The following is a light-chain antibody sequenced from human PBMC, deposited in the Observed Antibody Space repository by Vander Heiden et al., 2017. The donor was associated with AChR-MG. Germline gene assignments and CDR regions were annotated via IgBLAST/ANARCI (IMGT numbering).Light chain of an antibody. CDR2: RNN. Sequence: QSVLTQPSSASGTPGQRVTTSCSGSSSNIGSDFVYWYQQLPGTAPTLLISRNNERPSGVPDRFSGSKSGTSASLAISGLRSEDEADYYCAAWDDSLSGHVVLGGGTKLTVL. J-gene: IGLJ2*01. CDR1: SSNIGSDF. CDR3: AAWDDSLSGHVV. V-gene: IGLV1-47*01.